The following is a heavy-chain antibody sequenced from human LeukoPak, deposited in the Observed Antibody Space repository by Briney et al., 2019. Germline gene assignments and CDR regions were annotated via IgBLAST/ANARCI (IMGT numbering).Heavy chain of an antibody. Sequence: SETLSLTCTVSGGSISGSSYYWGWIRQPPGKGLEWIGSIYYSGSTNYNPSLKSRVTISVDTSKNQFSLKLSSVTAADTAVYYCAREYEYYYGSGRASYMDYWGQGTLVTVSS. V-gene: IGHV4-39*07. CDR3: AREYEYYYGSGRASYMDY. CDR2: IYYSGST. D-gene: IGHD3-10*01. J-gene: IGHJ4*02. CDR1: GGSISGSSYY.